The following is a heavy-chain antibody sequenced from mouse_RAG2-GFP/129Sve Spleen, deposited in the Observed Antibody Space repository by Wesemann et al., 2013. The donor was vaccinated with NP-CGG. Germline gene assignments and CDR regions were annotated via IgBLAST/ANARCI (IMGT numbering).Heavy chain of an antibody. CDR3: TRVYYGSSPWFAY. Sequence: DVKLVESGGGLVKPGGSLKLSCAASGFTFSSYTMSWVRQTPEKRLEWVATISSGGSYTYYPDSVKGRFTISRDNAKNTLYLQMSSLKSEDTAMYYCTRVYYGSSPWFAYWGAKGGLWVTVSA. V-gene: IGHV5-6-4*01. CDR1: GFTFSSYT. D-gene: IGHD1-1*01. CDR2: ISSGGSYT. J-gene: IGHJ3*01.